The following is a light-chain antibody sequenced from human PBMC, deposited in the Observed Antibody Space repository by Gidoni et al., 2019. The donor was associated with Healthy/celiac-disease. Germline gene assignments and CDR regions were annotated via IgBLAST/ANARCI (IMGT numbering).Light chain of an antibody. CDR3: AAWDDSLSGWV. CDR1: RSNIGSNY. Sequence: QSVLTQPPSASGTPGQRVTISCSGSRSNIGSNYVYWYQQLPGTAPKLLIYRNNQRPPGVPDRFSGSKSGTSASLAISGLRSEDEADYYCAAWDDSLSGWVFGGGTKLTVL. CDR2: RNN. V-gene: IGLV1-47*01. J-gene: IGLJ3*02.